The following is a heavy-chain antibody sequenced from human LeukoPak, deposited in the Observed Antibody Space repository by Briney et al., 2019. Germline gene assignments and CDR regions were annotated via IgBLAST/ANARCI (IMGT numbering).Heavy chain of an antibody. V-gene: IGHV3-23*01. D-gene: IGHD2-8*01. CDR2: FSSCGVSM. J-gene: IGHJ3*02. CDR3: ERATNGRFDI. CDR1: GFTFSDSA. Sequence: GGSLTLSCAASGFTFSDSAMIWVRQAPGRGLEWVSLFSSCGVSMYCADSVKGRFTISRDNSNTTLYLQLGSLRAGDTAVYYCERATNGRFDIWGQGTMVTVSS.